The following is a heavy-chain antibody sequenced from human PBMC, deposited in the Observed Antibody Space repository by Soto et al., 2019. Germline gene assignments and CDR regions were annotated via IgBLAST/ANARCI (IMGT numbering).Heavy chain of an antibody. Sequence: EVQLVESGGGLVQPGGSVRLSCAASKFTITSYWMHWVRQAPGKGLVWVSRINSDGSSISYADAVKGRFTISRDNAKNRLYLQMNSLRVVDRAVYYCAREGSQGYVLRGMDVWGQGTTVTVFS. CDR3: AREGSQGYVLRGMDV. CDR1: KFTITSYW. CDR2: INSDGSSI. J-gene: IGHJ6*02. V-gene: IGHV3-74*01. D-gene: IGHD3-16*01.